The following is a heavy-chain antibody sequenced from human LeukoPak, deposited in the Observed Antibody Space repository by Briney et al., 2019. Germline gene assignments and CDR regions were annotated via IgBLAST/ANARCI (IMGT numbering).Heavy chain of an antibody. CDR1: GFTVSSNY. D-gene: IGHD3-22*01. CDR2: IYSGGST. Sequence: GGSLRLSCAASGFTVSSNYMSWVRQAPGKGLEWVSVIYSGGSTYYADSVKGRFTIPRDSSKNTLYLQMNSLRAEDTAVYYCARGPKGIYDSSGYYYECYWGQGTLVTVSS. J-gene: IGHJ4*02. V-gene: IGHV3-66*02. CDR3: ARGPKGIYDSSGYYYECY.